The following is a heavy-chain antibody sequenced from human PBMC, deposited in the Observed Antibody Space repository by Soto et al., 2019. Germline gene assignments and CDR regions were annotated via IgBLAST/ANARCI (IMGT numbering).Heavy chain of an antibody. V-gene: IGHV1-3*01. J-gene: IGHJ5*02. D-gene: IGHD2-2*01. CDR3: ARGCSSTSCYHWFDP. CDR2: INAGNGNT. CDR1: GYTFTSYA. Sequence: ASVKVSCKASGYTFTSYAMHWVRQAPGQRREWMGWINAGNGNTKYSQKFQGRVTITRDTSASTAYMELSSLRSEDTAVYYCARGCSSTSCYHWFDPWGQGXLVTVSS.